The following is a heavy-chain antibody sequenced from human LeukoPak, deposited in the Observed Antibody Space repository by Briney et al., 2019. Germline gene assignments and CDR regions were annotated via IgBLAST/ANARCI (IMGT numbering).Heavy chain of an antibody. V-gene: IGHV1-24*01. CDR3: ARDLLVDRGYLDY. D-gene: IGHD3-22*01. J-gene: IGHJ4*02. Sequence: ASVKVSCKVSGYTLTELSMHWVRQAPVKGLEWMGGFDPEDGETIYAQKFQGRVAMTEDTSTDTAYMELSSLRSEDTAVYYCARDLLVDRGYLDYWGQGTLVTVSS. CDR1: GYTLTELS. CDR2: FDPEDGET.